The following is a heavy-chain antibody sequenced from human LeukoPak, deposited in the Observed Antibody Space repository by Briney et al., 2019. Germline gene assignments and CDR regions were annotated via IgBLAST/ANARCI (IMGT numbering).Heavy chain of an antibody. D-gene: IGHD1-7*01. V-gene: IGHV5-10-1*01. Sequence: GESLKISCKGSRYSFTSYWIVWVRQMPGKGLEWMGRIDPSDSYTNYSPSFQGHVTISADKSISTAYLQWSSLKASDTAMYYCARPSSITGTMSYWGQGTLVTVSS. CDR2: IDPSDSYT. CDR1: RYSFTSYW. CDR3: ARPSSITGTMSY. J-gene: IGHJ4*02.